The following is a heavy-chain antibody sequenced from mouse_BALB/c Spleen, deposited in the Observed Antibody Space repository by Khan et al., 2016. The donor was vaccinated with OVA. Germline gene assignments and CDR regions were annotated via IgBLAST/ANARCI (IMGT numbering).Heavy chain of an antibody. V-gene: IGHV3-2*02. CDR1: AYSTTRDYA. D-gene: IGHD1-1*01. J-gene: IGHJ4*01. CDR2: LSYGVST. Sequence: EVQLQKSDPGLLKLSQSLSPTSTFTAYSTTRDYAWDWFRQFPGKKLDWLGYLSYGVSTSYNPSLKSRISITRDTSKNQFFLQLNSVTTEDTATYYCARKNYYGYAMDYWGQGTSVTVSS. CDR3: ARKNYYGYAMDY.